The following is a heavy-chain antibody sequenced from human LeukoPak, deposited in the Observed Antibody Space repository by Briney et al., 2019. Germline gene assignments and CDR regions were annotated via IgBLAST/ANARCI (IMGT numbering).Heavy chain of an antibody. CDR1: GYTFTSYD. CDR3: ARDRPPVAGNWFDP. D-gene: IGHD6-19*01. V-gene: IGHV1-8*01. CDR2: MNPNSGNT. J-gene: IGHJ5*02. Sequence: ASVKVSCKASGYTFTSYDINWVRQATGQGLEWMGWMNPNSGNTGYAQKFQGRVTMTRNTSISTAYMELSSLRSEDTAVYYCARDRPPVAGNWFDPWGQGTLVTVSS.